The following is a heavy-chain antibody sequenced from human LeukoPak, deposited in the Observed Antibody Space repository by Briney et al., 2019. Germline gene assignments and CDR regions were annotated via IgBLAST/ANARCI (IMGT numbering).Heavy chain of an antibody. CDR2: IYYSGST. J-gene: IGHJ6*03. CDR3: ARSITIFGVVDPDMDV. D-gene: IGHD3-3*01. Sequence: SETLSLTCTVSGGSISSYYWGWIRQPPGKGLEWIGSIYYSGSTYYNPSLKSRVTISVDTSKNQFSLKLSSVTAADTAVYYCARSITIFGVVDPDMDVWGKGTTVTVSS. V-gene: IGHV4-39*07. CDR1: GGSISSYY.